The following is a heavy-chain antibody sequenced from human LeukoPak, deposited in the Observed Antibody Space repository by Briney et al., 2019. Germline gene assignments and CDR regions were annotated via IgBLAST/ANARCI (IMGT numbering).Heavy chain of an antibody. Sequence: ASVKVPCKASGGTFSSYAISWVRQAPGQGLEWMGGIIPIFGTASYAQKFQGRVTITADESTSTAYMELSSLRSEDTAVYYCARCSGDSSGYYSNWGQGTLVTVSS. CDR3: ARCSGDSSGYYSN. J-gene: IGHJ4*02. CDR1: GGTFSSYA. V-gene: IGHV1-69*13. CDR2: IIPIFGTA. D-gene: IGHD3-22*01.